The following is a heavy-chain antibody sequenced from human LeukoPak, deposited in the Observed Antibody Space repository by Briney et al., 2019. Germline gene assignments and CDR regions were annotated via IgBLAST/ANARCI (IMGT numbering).Heavy chain of an antibody. CDR3: ARGGALSVVSL. CDR1: GCSISSYY. D-gene: IGHD4-23*01. V-gene: IGHV4-59*01. J-gene: IGHJ4*02. CDR2: IYYSGST. Sequence: PSETLSFTCTGSGCSISSYYWSWIRQPPGKGLEWIVYIYYSGSTNYNPSLKSRLTISADTSKNQFSLKLSYVTAADTAVYFCARGGALSVVSLWGQGTLVIVSS.